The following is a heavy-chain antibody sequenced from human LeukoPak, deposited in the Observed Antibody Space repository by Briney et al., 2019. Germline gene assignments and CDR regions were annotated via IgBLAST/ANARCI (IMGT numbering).Heavy chain of an antibody. J-gene: IGHJ4*02. CDR3: ARALVTTVVTNYFDY. CDR2: IYTSGST. CDR1: GGSISSGSYY. V-gene: IGHV4-61*02. D-gene: IGHD4-23*01. Sequence: SETLSLTCTVSGGSISSGSYYWSWIRQPAGKGLEWIGRIYTSGSTNYNPSLKSRVTISVDTSKNQFSLKLSSVTAADTAVYYCARALVTTVVTNYFDYWGQGALVTVSS.